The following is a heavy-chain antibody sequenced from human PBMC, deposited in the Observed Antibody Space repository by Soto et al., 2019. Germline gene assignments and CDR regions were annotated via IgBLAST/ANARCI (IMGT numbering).Heavy chain of an antibody. CDR1: GGTFSTYT. CDR2: IFPGGST. Sequence: VGLQRLCYAAAGGTFSTYTRNWVRQAPGKGLEWVAGIFPGGSTYYANSVKGRFTISRDHSQSSVFLQMSSLRDEDTAVYYCAKDRQPDGIWTFDLWGQGTLVTVSS. V-gene: IGHV3-23*03. J-gene: IGHJ4*02. CDR3: AKDRQPDGIWTFDL. D-gene: IGHD3-9*01.